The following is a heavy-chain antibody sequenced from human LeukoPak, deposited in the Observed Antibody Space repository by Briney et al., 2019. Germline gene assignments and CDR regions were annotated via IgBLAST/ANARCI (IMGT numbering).Heavy chain of an antibody. Sequence: ASVKVSCKVSGYTLTELSMHWVRQAPGKGLEWMGGFDPEDGETIYAQKFQGRVTMTEDTSTDTAYMELSSLRSEDTAVYYCASTPIYCSSTSCYLGYWGQGTLVTVSS. J-gene: IGHJ4*02. D-gene: IGHD2-2*01. CDR3: ASTPIYCSSTSCYLGY. CDR1: GYTLTELS. CDR2: FDPEDGET. V-gene: IGHV1-24*01.